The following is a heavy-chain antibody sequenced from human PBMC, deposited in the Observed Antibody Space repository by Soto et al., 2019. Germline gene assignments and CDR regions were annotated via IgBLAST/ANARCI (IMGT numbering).Heavy chain of an antibody. Sequence: QVQLVESGGGLVKPGGSLRLSCAASGFTFSDYYMSWIRQAPGKGLEWISYISTSSSYTNYADSVKGRFTISRDNAKNSLYLEMNRLRAEDTAVYYCARVQGSYGYYYFDYWGQGTLVTVSS. CDR2: ISTSSSYT. J-gene: IGHJ4*02. D-gene: IGHD5-18*01. CDR3: ARVQGSYGYYYFDY. CDR1: GFTFSDYY. V-gene: IGHV3-11*05.